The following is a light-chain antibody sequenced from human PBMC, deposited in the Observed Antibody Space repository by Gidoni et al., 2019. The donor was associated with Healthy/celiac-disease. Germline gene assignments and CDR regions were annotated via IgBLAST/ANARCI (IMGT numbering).Light chain of an antibody. J-gene: IGKJ1*01. CDR3: QKYNSAPWT. CDR1: QGISNY. CDR2: AAS. Sequence: DIHMTQSPSSLSASVGERVTITCRASQGISNYLAWYQQKPGKVPKLLIYAASTLQSGVPSRFSGSGSGTDFTLTISSLQSEDVATYYCQKYNSAPWTFGQGTKVEIK. V-gene: IGKV1-27*01.